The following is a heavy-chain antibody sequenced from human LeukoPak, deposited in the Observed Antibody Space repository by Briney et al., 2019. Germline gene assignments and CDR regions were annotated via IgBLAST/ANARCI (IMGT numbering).Heavy chain of an antibody. V-gene: IGHV1-18*01. J-gene: IGHJ5*02. CDR3: ARDGDYDILTGTMALGWFDP. D-gene: IGHD3-9*01. CDR2: ISAYNGNT. CDR1: GYTFTSYG. Sequence: ASVKVSCKASGYTFTSYGISWVRQAPGQGLGWMGWISAYNGNTNYAQMLQGRVTMTTDTSTSTAYMELRSLRSDDTAVYYCARDGDYDILTGTMALGWFDPWGQGTLVTVSS.